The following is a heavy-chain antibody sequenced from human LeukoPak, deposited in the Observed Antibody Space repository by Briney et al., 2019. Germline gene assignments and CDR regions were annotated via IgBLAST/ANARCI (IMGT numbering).Heavy chain of an antibody. CDR3: AREGDSGSYYLYYY. Sequence: ASVKVSCKASGYTFTSYGISWVRQAPGQGLEWMGWISAYNGNTNYAQKLQGRVTTTTDTSTSTAYMELRSLRSDDTAVYYCAREGDSGSYYLYYYWGQGTLVTVSS. J-gene: IGHJ4*02. V-gene: IGHV1-18*01. CDR1: GYTFTSYG. D-gene: IGHD1-26*01. CDR2: ISAYNGNT.